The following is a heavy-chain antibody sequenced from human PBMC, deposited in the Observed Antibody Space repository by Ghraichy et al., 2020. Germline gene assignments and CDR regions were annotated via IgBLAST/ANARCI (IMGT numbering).Heavy chain of an antibody. Sequence: SQTLSLTCAVYGGSFSGYYWSWIRQPPGKGLEWIGEINHSGSTNYNPSLKSRVTISVDTSKNQFSLKLSSVTAADTAVYYCARGLSTMVRGAYYRAGYYFDYWGQGTLVTVSS. CDR2: INHSGST. CDR3: ARGLSTMVRGAYYRAGYYFDY. J-gene: IGHJ4*02. D-gene: IGHD3-10*01. V-gene: IGHV4-34*01. CDR1: GGSFSGYY.